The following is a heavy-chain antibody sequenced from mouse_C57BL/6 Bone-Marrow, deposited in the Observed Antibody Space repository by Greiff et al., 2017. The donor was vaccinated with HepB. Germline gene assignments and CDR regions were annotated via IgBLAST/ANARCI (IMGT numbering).Heavy chain of an antibody. CDR3: ARGYDGYY. J-gene: IGHJ2*01. CDR2: IDPSDSYT. CDR1: GYTFTSYW. V-gene: IGHV1-69*01. Sequence: QVQLKESGAELVMPGASVKLSCKASGYTFTSYWMHWVKQRPGQGLEWIGEIDPSDSYTNYNQKFKGKSTLTVDKSSSTAYMQLSSLTSEDSAVYYCARGYDGYYWGQGTTLTVSS. D-gene: IGHD2-3*01.